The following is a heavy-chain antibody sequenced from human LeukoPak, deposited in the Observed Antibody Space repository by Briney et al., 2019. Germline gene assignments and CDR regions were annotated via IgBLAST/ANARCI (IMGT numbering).Heavy chain of an antibody. CDR1: GFTFSSYG. CDR2: ISYDGSNK. J-gene: IGHJ6*02. V-gene: IGHV3-30*03. Sequence: GRSLRLSCAASGFTFSSYGMHWVRQAPGKGLEWVAVISYDGSNKYYADSVKGRFTISRDNSKNTLYLQMNSLRAEDTAVYYCARAPAYDFWSGYYGDYYYYGMDVWGQGTTVTVSS. D-gene: IGHD3-3*01. CDR3: ARAPAYDFWSGYYGDYYYYGMDV.